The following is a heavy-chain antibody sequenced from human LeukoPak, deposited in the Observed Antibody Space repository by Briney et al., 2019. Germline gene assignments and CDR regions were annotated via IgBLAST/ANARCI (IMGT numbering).Heavy chain of an antibody. CDR1: GGTFTSYA. CDR3: ARDPNPYSGEGDY. CDR2: IIPIFGTA. V-gene: IGHV1-69*05. Sequence: SVKVSCKASGGTFTSYAISWVRQAPGEGLEWMGRIIPIFGTANYAQKFQGRVTITTDESTSTAYMELSSLRSEDTAVYYCARDPNPYSGEGDYWGQGTLVTVSS. D-gene: IGHD3-10*01. J-gene: IGHJ4*02.